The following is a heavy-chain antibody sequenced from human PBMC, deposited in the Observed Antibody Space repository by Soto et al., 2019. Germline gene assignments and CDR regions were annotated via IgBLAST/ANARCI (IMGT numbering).Heavy chain of an antibody. J-gene: IGHJ4*02. CDR2: ISAYNGNT. CDR1: GYTFTSYG. CDR3: ARYLKRLGNFDY. Sequence: ASVKVSCKACGYTFTSYGISWVRQAPGQGLEWMGWISAYNGNTNYAQKPQGRVTMTTDTSTSTAYMELRSLRSDDTAVYYCARYLKRLGNFDYWGQGTLVTVSS. D-gene: IGHD3-16*01. V-gene: IGHV1-18*01.